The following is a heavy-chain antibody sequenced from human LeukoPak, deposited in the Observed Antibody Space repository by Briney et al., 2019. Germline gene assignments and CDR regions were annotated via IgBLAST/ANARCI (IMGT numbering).Heavy chain of an antibody. CDR2: IYDSGST. V-gene: IGHV4-61*01. CDR1: GGSISSSSYY. CDR3: ARGRIGGPKAPFDY. Sequence: PSETLSLTCTVSGGSISSSSYYWSWIRQPPGKGLEWIGHIYDSGSTTYNPSLKSRVTMSVDTSKNQFSLNLSSVTAADTAVYYCARGRIGGPKAPFDYWGQGTLVTVSS. J-gene: IGHJ4*02. D-gene: IGHD3-16*01.